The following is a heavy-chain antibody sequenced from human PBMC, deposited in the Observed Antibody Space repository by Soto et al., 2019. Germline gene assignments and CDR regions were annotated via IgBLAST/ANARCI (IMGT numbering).Heavy chain of an antibody. CDR2: ISYDGSNK. Sequence: GGSLRLSCAASGFTFSSYGMHWVRQAPGKGLEWVAVISYDGSNKYYADSVKGRFTISRDNSKNTLYLQMNSLRAEDTAVYYCGKGGRIVGATRPFDYWGQGTLVTVSS. V-gene: IGHV3-30*18. J-gene: IGHJ4*02. CDR3: GKGGRIVGATRPFDY. D-gene: IGHD1-26*01. CDR1: GFTFSSYG.